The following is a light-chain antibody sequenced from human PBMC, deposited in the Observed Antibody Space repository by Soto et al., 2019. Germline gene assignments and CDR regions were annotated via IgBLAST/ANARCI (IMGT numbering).Light chain of an antibody. V-gene: IGLV2-14*01. CDR2: DVS. CDR1: SSDVGAYDY. CDR3: TSYTSSANYV. J-gene: IGLJ1*01. Sequence: QSVLAEPASVSGSPGQSIAISCTGTSSDVGAYDYVSWYQQHPGKAPKLMIYDVSNRPSAVSNRFSGSKSANTASLTISGLQAEDEADYYCTSYTSSANYVFGTGTKVTVL.